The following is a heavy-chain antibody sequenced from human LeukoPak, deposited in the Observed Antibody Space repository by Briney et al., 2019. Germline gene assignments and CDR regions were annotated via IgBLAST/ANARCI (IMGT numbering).Heavy chain of an antibody. V-gene: IGHV3-48*03. CDR2: ISARAGTI. Sequence: GGSLRLSCAASGFGFGQYEMNWVRQAPGKGLEWIAYISARAGTIYYGDSAEGRFTISRDDAKNSLYLQMNGLRVEDTAIYYCAKDFPHYYEVPHGMDVWGQGTTVTV. CDR1: GFGFGQYE. D-gene: IGHD3-22*01. J-gene: IGHJ6*02. CDR3: AKDFPHYYEVPHGMDV.